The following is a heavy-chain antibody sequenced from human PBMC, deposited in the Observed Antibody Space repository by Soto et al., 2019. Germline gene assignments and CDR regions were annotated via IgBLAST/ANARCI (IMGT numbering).Heavy chain of an antibody. CDR2: IIPIFGTA. D-gene: IGHD1-1*01. CDR1: GGTFSSYA. Sequence: SVKVSCKASGGTFSSYAISWVRQAPGQGLEWMGGIIPIFGTANYAQKFQGRVTITADKSTSTAYMELSSLRSEDTAVYYCAADGTKNYYYYYGMDVWGQGTTVTVSS. CDR3: AADGTKNYYYYYGMDV. J-gene: IGHJ6*02. V-gene: IGHV1-69*06.